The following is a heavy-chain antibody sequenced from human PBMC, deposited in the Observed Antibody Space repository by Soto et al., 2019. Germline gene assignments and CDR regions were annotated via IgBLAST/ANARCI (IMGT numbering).Heavy chain of an antibody. D-gene: IGHD6-25*01. CDR1: GFTFDDYA. CDR3: AKDVAAAVYYFNS. J-gene: IGHJ4*02. CDR2: ISWNGGRI. Sequence: EVQLVESGGGLVQPGRALRLSCAASGFTFDDYAMPWVRQAPGKGLEWVSGISWNGGRINYADSVEGRFTISRDNAKNSLYLQMNSLRPEDTALYYCAKDVAAAVYYFNSWGQGTLVTVSS. V-gene: IGHV3-9*01.